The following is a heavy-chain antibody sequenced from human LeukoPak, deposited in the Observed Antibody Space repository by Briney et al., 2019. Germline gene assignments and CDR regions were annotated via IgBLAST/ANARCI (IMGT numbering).Heavy chain of an antibody. J-gene: IGHJ4*02. Sequence: SETLSLTCAVYGGSFSGYYWSWIRQPPGKGLEWIGEINHSGSTNYNPSLKSRVTISVDPSKNQFSLKLSSVTAADTAVYYCARVVIGELRYFDWLSPNGKYYFDYWGQGTLVTVSS. V-gene: IGHV4-34*01. CDR3: ARVVIGELRYFDWLSPNGKYYFDY. CDR1: GGSFSGYY. D-gene: IGHD3-9*01. CDR2: INHSGST.